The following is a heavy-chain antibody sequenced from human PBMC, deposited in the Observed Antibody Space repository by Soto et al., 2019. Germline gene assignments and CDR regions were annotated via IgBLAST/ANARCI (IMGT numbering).Heavy chain of an antibody. D-gene: IGHD6-13*01. CDR2: IIPIFGTA. CDR3: ASSGSSSWYGAFDI. CDR1: GAPFAAFL. Sequence: QVQLVQSGAEVRNPGPWVKSSSKALGAPFAAFLLSGVERAPGQGLEWMGGIIPIFGTANYAQKFQGRVTITADKSTSTAYMELSSLRSEDTAVYYCASSGSSSWYGAFDIWGQGTMVTVSS. J-gene: IGHJ3*02. V-gene: IGHV1-69*06.